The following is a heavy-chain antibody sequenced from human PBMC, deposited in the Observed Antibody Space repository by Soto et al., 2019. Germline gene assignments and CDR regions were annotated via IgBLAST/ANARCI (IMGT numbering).Heavy chain of an antibody. J-gene: IGHJ4*02. D-gene: IGHD3-10*01. V-gene: IGHV3-74*01. CDR2: INSDGSST. CDR3: ARDRVVRGVIGNFDY. Sequence: GSLRLSCAASGFTFSSYWMHWVRQAPGKGLVWVSRINSDGSSTSYADSVKGRFTISRDNAKNTLYLQMNSLRAEDTAVYYCARDRVVRGVIGNFDYWGQGTLVTVSS. CDR1: GFTFSSYW.